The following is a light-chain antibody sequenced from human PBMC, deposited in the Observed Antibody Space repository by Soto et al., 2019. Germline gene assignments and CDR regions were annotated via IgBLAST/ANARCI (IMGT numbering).Light chain of an antibody. CDR1: QSVSSD. CDR3: QQYNNWPLT. V-gene: IGKV3-15*01. CDR2: GAS. Sequence: EIVMTQSPATLSVSPGERATLSCRASQSVSSDLAWYHQKPGQAPRLLIYGASTRATGIPVRFSGSGSGTEFTLTISSLQSEDFAVYYCQQYNNWPLTFGQGTNVDIK. J-gene: IGKJ1*01.